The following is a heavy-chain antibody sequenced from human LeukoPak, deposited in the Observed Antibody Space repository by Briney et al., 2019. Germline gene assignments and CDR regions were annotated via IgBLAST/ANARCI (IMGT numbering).Heavy chain of an antibody. Sequence: GGSLRLSCAPSGFTFSNYAMSWVRQAPGKGLEWVSAISETGGTIHYADSVKGRFTISRDNSKNTLYLQMNSLRAEDTAVYYCARELGSYEGGYYGMDVWGQGTTVTVSS. J-gene: IGHJ6*02. CDR1: GFTFSNYA. D-gene: IGHD1-26*01. CDR3: ARELGSYEGGYYGMDV. CDR2: ISETGGTI. V-gene: IGHV3-23*01.